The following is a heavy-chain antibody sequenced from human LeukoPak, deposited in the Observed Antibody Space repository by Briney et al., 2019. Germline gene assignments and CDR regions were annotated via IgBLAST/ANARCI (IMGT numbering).Heavy chain of an antibody. CDR1: GYSFTSYW. CDR3: ARQRKYCTSSSCYGEYYYYYGMDV. V-gene: IGHV5-51*01. Sequence: RGESLKISCKGSGYSFTSYWIGWVRQMPGKGLEWMGIIYPGDSDTRYSPSFQGQVTISADKSISTAYLQWSSLKASDTAMYYCARQRKYCTSSSCYGEYYYYYGMDVWGQGTTVTVSS. CDR2: IYPGDSDT. D-gene: IGHD2-2*01. J-gene: IGHJ6*02.